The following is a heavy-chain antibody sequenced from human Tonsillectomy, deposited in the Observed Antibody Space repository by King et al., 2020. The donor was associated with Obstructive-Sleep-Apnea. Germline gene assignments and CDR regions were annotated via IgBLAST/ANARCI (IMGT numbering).Heavy chain of an antibody. Sequence: VQLVEAGVGVVQPGMSLGLSCAASGFTFSSYAIHVVRQAPGKGLEGVAVISYDGRNKYYAYSVKGRFTISRDNSKNTLYLQMNSLRAEDTAVYYCARDRDQLLYLDYWGQGTLVTVSS. CDR3: ARDRDQLLYLDY. CDR1: GFTFSSYA. D-gene: IGHD2-2*02. V-gene: IGHV3-30*04. J-gene: IGHJ4*02. CDR2: ISYDGRNK.